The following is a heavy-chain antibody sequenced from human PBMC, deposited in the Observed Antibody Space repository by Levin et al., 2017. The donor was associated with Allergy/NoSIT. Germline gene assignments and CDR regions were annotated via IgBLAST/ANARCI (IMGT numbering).Heavy chain of an antibody. CDR2: ISYDGSNK. Sequence: GGSLRLSCAASGFTFSSYGMHWVRQAPGKGLEWVAVISYDGSNKYYADSVKGRFTISRDNAKNTLYLQMNSLRDEDTAVYYCAKKVMGEWFGEVHLLDPWGQGTLVTVSS. V-gene: IGHV3-30*18. D-gene: IGHD3-10*01. J-gene: IGHJ5*02. CDR3: AKKVMGEWFGEVHLLDP. CDR1: GFTFSSYG.